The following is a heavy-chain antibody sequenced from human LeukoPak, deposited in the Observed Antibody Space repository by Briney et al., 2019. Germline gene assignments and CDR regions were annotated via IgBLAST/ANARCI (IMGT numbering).Heavy chain of an antibody. Sequence: ASVKVSCKASGYTFTSYYMHWVRQAPGQELEWLGIINPSGGSTSYAQKFQGRVTMTRDTSTSTVYMELSSLRSEDTAVYYCAREESTRIDYWGQGTLVTVSS. V-gene: IGHV1-46*01. CDR3: AREESTRIDY. CDR2: INPSGGST. J-gene: IGHJ4*02. CDR1: GYTFTSYY. D-gene: IGHD2-2*01.